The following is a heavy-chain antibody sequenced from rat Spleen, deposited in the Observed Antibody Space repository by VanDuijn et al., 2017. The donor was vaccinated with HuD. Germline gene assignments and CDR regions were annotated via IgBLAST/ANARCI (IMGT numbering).Heavy chain of an antibody. D-gene: IGHD1-9*01. V-gene: IGHV5-7*01. CDR3: VRHGYTRYYFDY. CDR1: GFTFNNYW. J-gene: IGHJ2*01. CDR2: ITYDGSST. Sequence: EVQLVESGGGLVQPGRSLKLSCVASGFTFNNYWMTWIRQAPKKGLEWVAIITYDGSSTYYRDSVKGRFTISRDNVESTLYLQMDSLRSEDTATYYCVRHGYTRYYFDYWGQGVMVTVSS.